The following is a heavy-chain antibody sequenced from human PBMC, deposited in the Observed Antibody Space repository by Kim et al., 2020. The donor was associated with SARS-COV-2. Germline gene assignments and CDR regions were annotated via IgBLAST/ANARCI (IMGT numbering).Heavy chain of an antibody. V-gene: IGHV3-74*01. CDR1: GFTLNNYY. CDR3: ARVSLGSSWTPFEY. Sequence: GGSLRLSCVASGFTLNNYYMHWVRQGPGKGLMWVSYISSDGSDIRYADSVKGRFTISKDSARKTLFLQMNDLRAEDTAFYFCARVSLGSSWTPFEYWGQGTLVTVSP. D-gene: IGHD6-13*01. J-gene: IGHJ4*02. CDR2: ISSDGSDI.